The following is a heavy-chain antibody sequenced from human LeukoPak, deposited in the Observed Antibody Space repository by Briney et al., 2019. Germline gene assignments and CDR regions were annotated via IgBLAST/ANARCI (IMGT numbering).Heavy chain of an antibody. V-gene: IGHV3-23*01. D-gene: IGHD3-22*01. CDR1: GFTFSSHA. J-gene: IGHJ4*02. CDR2: INGSGGST. Sequence: GGSLRLSCAASGFTFSSHAMSWVRQAPGKGLEWVSAINGSGGSTYYADSVKGRFTISRDNSKNTLYLQMNSLRAEDTAVYYCARARYYDRSGYPFDYWGQETQGTVSS. CDR3: ARARYYDRSGYPFDY.